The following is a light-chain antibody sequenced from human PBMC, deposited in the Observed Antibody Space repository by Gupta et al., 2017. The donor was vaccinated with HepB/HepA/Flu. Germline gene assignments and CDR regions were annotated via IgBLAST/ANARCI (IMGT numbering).Light chain of an antibody. CDR3: ATWDDNLNGPV. CDR2: GDN. V-gene: IGLV1-44*01. CDR1: TSNIGDNP. J-gene: IGLJ2*01. Sequence: QSVLTQPPSASGTPGQRVTISCSGRTSNIGDNPVNWYHQVPGTAPKLLIYGDNQRPSGVPDRVSGSKSGTSASLAIRGLLPEDEAVYYCATWDDNLNGPVFGGGTKLTVL.